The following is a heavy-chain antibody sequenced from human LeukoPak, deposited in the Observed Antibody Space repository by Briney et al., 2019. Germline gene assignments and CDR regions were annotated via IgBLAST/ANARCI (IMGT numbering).Heavy chain of an antibody. CDR3: ARDCASYDILTGYYFEYFDY. J-gene: IGHJ4*02. Sequence: SETLSLTCAVYGGSFSGYYWSWIRQPPGKGLEWIGEINHSGSTNYNPSLKSRVTISVDTSKNQFSLKLSSVTAADTAVYYCARDCASYDILTGYYFEYFDYWGQGTLVTVSS. CDR2: INHSGST. V-gene: IGHV4-34*01. CDR1: GGSFSGYY. D-gene: IGHD3-9*01.